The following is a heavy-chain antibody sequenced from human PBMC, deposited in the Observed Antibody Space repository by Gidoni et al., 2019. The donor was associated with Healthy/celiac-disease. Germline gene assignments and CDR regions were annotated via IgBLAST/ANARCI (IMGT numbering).Heavy chain of an antibody. D-gene: IGHD3-16*02. V-gene: IGHV3-15*01. J-gene: IGHJ4*02. CDR3: TTLSLRLGELSPSSDFDY. CDR2: IKSKTEGGTT. CDR1: GFTFSNAW. Sequence: EVQLVESGGGLVKPGGSLRLSCAASGFTFSNAWMRWVRQAPGKGLEWVGRIKSKTEGGTTDYAAPVKGRFTISRDDSKNTLYLQMNSLKTEDTAVYYCTTLSLRLGELSPSSDFDYWGQGTLVTVSS.